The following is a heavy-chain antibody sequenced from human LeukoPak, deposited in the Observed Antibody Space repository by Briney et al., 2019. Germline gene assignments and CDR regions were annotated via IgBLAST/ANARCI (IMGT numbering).Heavy chain of an antibody. CDR2: IYPGDSDT. J-gene: IGHJ5*02. CDR1: GYSFTSYW. CDR3: ARRGGSGSYLISWFDP. Sequence: GESLKISCKGSGYSFTSYWIGWVLQMPGKGLEWMGIIYPGDSDTRYSPSFQGQVTISADKSISTAYLQWSSLKASDTAMYYCARRGGSGSYLISWFDPWGQGTLVTVSS. D-gene: IGHD3-10*01. V-gene: IGHV5-51*01.